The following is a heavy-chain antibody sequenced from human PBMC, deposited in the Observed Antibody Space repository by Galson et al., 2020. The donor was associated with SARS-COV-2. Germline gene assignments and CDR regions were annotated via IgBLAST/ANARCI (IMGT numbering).Heavy chain of an antibody. CDR2: INHSGDT. Sequence: SETLSLTCAVYGGSFSGYYWSLFRQPPGKGLEWIGEINHSGDTNYNPSLKSRVTMSVDTSKNQFSLKLRSVTAADTAVYFCARRRIEALTPRIDNWFDSWGQGTLVTVSS. V-gene: IGHV4-34*01. CDR1: GGSFSGYY. J-gene: IGHJ5*01. CDR3: ARRRIEALTPRIDNWFDS.